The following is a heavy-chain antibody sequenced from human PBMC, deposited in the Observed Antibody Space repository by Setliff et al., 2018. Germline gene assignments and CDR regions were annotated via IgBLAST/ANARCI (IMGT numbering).Heavy chain of an antibody. J-gene: IGHJ3*02. V-gene: IGHV1-18*01. CDR2: ISAYNGDT. Sequence: ASVKVSCRASSYTFSSYGISWVRQAPGQGLEWMGWISAYNGDTNYAQNLQGRVTMTTDTSTSTAYMELRSLRSDDTAVYYCARDRRNIVVAVVHAAFDIWGQGTMVTVSS. D-gene: IGHD2-15*01. CDR1: SYTFSSYG. CDR3: ARDRRNIVVAVVHAAFDI.